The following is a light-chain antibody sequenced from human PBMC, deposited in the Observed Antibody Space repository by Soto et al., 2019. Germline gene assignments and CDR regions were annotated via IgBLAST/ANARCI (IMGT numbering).Light chain of an antibody. V-gene: IGLV2-8*01. CDR2: EVS. J-gene: IGLJ3*02. Sequence: ALTQPPSASGSPGQSVTISCTGTSSDLGGYNYVSWYQQHPGKAPKLMIYEVSKRPSGVPDRFSGSKSGNTASLTVSGLQTEDEADYYCSSNAGTNNLRVFGGGTKLTVL. CDR1: SSDLGGYNY. CDR3: SSNAGTNNLRV.